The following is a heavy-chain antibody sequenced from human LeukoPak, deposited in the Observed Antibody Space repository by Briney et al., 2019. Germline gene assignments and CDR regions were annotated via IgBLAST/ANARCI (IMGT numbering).Heavy chain of an antibody. CDR3: AKDPGGSYSHFAC. CDR2: IRYDGSNK. D-gene: IGHD1-26*01. Sequence: PGGSLRDSCAASGFTFSNYGIHWVRQAPGKGLEWVAFIRYDGSNKYYADSVRGRFTISRDNSKNTLYLQMNSLRTVDTAVYYCAKDPGGSYSHFACWGQGTLVTVSS. CDR1: GFTFSNYG. V-gene: IGHV3-30*02. J-gene: IGHJ4*02.